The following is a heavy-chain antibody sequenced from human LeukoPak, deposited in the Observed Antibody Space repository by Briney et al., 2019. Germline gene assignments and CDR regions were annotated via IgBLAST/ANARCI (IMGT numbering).Heavy chain of an antibody. CDR3: VRYCSSTTCYTRAVDY. CDR1: GYSITSGYN. CDR2: IYHSGSA. J-gene: IGHJ4*02. D-gene: IGHD2-2*02. Sequence: SETLSLTCTVSGYSITSGYNWDWIRQPPGKVLEWIGSIYHSGSAYYNPSLKSRVTISVDTSKNQFSLKLSSVTAADTAVYYCVRYCSSTTCYTRAVDYWGQGTLVTVSS. V-gene: IGHV4-38-2*02.